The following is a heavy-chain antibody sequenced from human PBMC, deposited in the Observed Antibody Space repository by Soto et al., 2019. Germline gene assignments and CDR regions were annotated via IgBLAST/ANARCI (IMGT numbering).Heavy chain of an antibody. CDR2: IYYSGST. CDR3: ARRLEPSGPSGYYYYYMDV. D-gene: IGHD1-1*01. Sequence: SETLSLTCTVSGGSISSYYWSWIRQPPGKGLEWIGYIYYSGSTNYNPSLKSRVTISVDTSKNQFSLKLSSVTAADTAVYYCARRLEPSGPSGYYYYYMDVWGKGTTVTVSS. CDR1: GGSISSYY. V-gene: IGHV4-59*08. J-gene: IGHJ6*03.